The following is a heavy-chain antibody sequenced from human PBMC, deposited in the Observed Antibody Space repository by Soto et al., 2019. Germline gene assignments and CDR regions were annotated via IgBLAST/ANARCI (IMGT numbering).Heavy chain of an antibody. J-gene: IGHJ6*02. D-gene: IGHD1-26*01. Sequence: GGSLRLSCVASGFPFSSYAMTWVRQAPGRGLEWVSAISGTGSSTYYADSVKGRFTISRDNSKNTLYLQMNSLRADDTAVYYCARDMSGGTYNYYYGMDVWGQGTTVTVSS. CDR1: GFPFSSYA. CDR2: ISGTGSST. CDR3: ARDMSGGTYNYYYGMDV. V-gene: IGHV3-23*01.